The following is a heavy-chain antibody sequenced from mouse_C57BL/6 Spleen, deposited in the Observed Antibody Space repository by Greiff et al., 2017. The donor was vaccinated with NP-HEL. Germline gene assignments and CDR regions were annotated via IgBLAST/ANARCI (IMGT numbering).Heavy chain of an antibody. CDR2: ISYDGSN. V-gene: IGHV3-6*01. D-gene: IGHD2-4*01. CDR3: ARDRDYDGYYYAMDY. J-gene: IGHJ4*01. Sequence: EVKLMESGPGLVKPSQSLSLTCSVTGYSITSGYYWNWIRQFPGNKLEWMGYISYDGSNNYNPSLKNRISITRDTSKNQFFLKLNSVTTEDTATYYCARDRDYDGYYYAMDYWGQGTSVTVSS. CDR1: GYSITSGYY.